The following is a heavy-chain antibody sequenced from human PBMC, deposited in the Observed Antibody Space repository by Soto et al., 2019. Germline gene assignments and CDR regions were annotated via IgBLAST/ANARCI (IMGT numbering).Heavy chain of an antibody. V-gene: IGHV3-23*01. CDR1: GFTFSSYA. CDR3: AKGSGGYYYGMDV. D-gene: IGHD1-26*01. J-gene: IGHJ6*02. Sequence: AGGSLRLSCAASGFTFSSYAMSWVRQAPGKGLEWVSAISGSGGSTYYADSVKGRFTISRDNSKNTLYLQMNSLRAEDTAVYYCAKGSGGYYYGMDVWGQGTTVTVSS. CDR2: ISGSGGST.